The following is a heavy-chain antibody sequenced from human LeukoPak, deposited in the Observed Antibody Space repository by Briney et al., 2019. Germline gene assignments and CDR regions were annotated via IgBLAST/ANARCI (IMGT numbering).Heavy chain of an antibody. Sequence: VASVNVSCMPSGYTFTNYAMHWVRQAPGQRLEGMGWINAGNGNTKYSQKFQGRVTITRDTSASTAYMELSSLRSEDTAVYYCARIGSSWYLGFDYWGQGTLVTVSS. D-gene: IGHD6-13*01. CDR2: INAGNGNT. V-gene: IGHV1-3*01. CDR3: ARIGSSWYLGFDY. J-gene: IGHJ4*02. CDR1: GYTFTNYA.